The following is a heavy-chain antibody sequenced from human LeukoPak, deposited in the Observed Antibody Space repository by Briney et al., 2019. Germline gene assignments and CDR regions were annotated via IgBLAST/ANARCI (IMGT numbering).Heavy chain of an antibody. D-gene: IGHD2-8*01. CDR3: ARANDCTNGVCPNRFDY. CDR1: GYTFTSYA. V-gene: IGHV7-4-1*02. Sequence: GASVKVSCKASGYTFTSYAMNWVRQAPGQGLEWMGWINTNTGNPTYAQGFTGRFVFSLDTSVSTAYLQISSLKAEDTAVYYCARANDCTNGVCPNRFDYWGQGTLVTVSS. CDR2: INTNTGNP. J-gene: IGHJ4*02.